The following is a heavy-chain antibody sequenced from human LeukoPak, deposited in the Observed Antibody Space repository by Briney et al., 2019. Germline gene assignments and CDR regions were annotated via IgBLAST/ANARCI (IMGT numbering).Heavy chain of an antibody. CDR2: ISSSGSYI. Sequence: PGGSLRLSCAASGFTFSDYNMRWIRQAPGKGLEWVSSISSSGSYIYYADSVKGRFTISRDNAKNSLYLQMNSLRAEDTAVYYCARVEDYDILTGFDYWGQGTLVTVSS. CDR3: ARVEDYDILTGFDY. V-gene: IGHV3-21*01. D-gene: IGHD3-9*01. J-gene: IGHJ4*02. CDR1: GFTFSDYN.